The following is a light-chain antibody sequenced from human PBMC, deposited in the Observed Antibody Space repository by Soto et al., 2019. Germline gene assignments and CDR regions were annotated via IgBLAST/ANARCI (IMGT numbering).Light chain of an antibody. CDR1: QGVTTN. J-gene: IGKJ5*01. Sequence: EIVMTQSPATLSWAPLEICTLCCRAGQGVTTNFAWYQQKSGQSPRLLIYDVSIRATGVPARFSGTGSETDFTLTISGLQSEDSAIYFCQQYNNWPFSFGQGTRLEIK. V-gene: IGKV3-15*01. CDR2: DVS. CDR3: QQYNNWPFS.